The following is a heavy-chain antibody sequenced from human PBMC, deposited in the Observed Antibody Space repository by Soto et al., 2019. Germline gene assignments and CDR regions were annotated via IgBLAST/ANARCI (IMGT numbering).Heavy chain of an antibody. J-gene: IGHJ4*02. CDR3: ARVYSSLSSYDY. D-gene: IGHD5-18*01. CDR2: ISSDGSRT. V-gene: IGHV3-74*01. CDR1: GFTFSTFW. Sequence: EVQLVESGGGLVQPGGSLRLSCAASGFTFSTFWMHWVRQAPGKGLVWVSRISSDGSRTSYADSVKGRFTISRDNAKNTLYLQMNSLRAEDTAIYYCARVYSSLSSYDYWGQGTLFTVSS.